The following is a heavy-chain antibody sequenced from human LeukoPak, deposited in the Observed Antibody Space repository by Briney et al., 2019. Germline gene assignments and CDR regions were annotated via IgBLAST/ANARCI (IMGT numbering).Heavy chain of an antibody. J-gene: IGHJ4*02. Sequence: PSQTLSLTCTVSGASISRGGFFWSWVRQHPGKALEWIGYINYSGTTFRNPPLQSRVSISVDTSKNQFSLNVTSMTVADTAVYFCAKDQSGGLDYWGQGVLVTVSS. CDR1: GASISRGGFF. D-gene: IGHD3-10*01. V-gene: IGHV4-31*03. CDR2: INYSGTT. CDR3: AKDQSGGLDY.